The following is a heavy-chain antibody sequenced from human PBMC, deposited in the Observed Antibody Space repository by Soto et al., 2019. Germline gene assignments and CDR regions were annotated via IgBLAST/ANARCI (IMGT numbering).Heavy chain of an antibody. V-gene: IGHV4-59*02. Sequence: SETLSLTCTVSGGSVSGYYWSWIRQSPGKGLEWLGYIFYRGTTKYSPSVKGRVTISVDTSRNQFSLNLSSVTAADTAVYYCTRHDTIHKLQYGMDVWGQGTMVTVSS. D-gene: IGHD2-15*01. CDR3: TRHDTIHKLQYGMDV. J-gene: IGHJ6*02. CDR1: GGSVSGYY. CDR2: IFYRGTT.